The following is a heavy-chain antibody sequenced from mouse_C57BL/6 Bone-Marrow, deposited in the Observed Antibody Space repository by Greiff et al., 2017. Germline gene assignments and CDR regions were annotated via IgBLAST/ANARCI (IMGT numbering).Heavy chain of an antibody. Sequence: QVQLQQPGAELVMPGASVKLSCKASGYTFTSYWMHWVKQRPGQGLEWIGEIDPSDSYTNYNQKFKGKSTLTVDKSSSTAYMQLSSLPSEDSAVYYCAREGAITTVVDWYFDVWGTGTTVTVSS. D-gene: IGHD1-1*01. CDR1: GYTFTSYW. CDR2: IDPSDSYT. V-gene: IGHV1-69*01. CDR3: AREGAITTVVDWYFDV. J-gene: IGHJ1*03.